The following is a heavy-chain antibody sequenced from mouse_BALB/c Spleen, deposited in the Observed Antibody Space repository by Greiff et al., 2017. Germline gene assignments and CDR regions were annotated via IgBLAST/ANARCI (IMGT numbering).Heavy chain of an antibody. CDR2: ISSGGSYT. D-gene: IGHD1-1*01. V-gene: IGHV5-6-4*01. Sequence: DVHLVESGGGLVKPGGSLKLSCAASGFTFSSYTMSWVRQTPEKRLEWVATISSGGSYTYYPDSVKGRFTISRDNAKNTLYLQMSSLKSEDTAMYYCTREGLRRYYAMDYWGQGTSVTVSS. J-gene: IGHJ4*01. CDR3: TREGLRRYYAMDY. CDR1: GFTFSSYT.